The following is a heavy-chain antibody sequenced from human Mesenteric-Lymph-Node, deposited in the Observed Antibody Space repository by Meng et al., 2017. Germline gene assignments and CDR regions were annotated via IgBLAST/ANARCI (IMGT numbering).Heavy chain of an antibody. V-gene: IGHV3-33*01. CDR2: IWYDGSNE. CDR3: AREGGSCSGGSCHSVWYYYGMDV. Sequence: GESLKISCAASGFTFNNYDMHWVRQAPGKGLEWVAVIWYDGSNEYYADSVEGRFTISRDNSKNTLYLQMNSLRAEDTAIYYCAREGGSCSGGSCHSVWYYYGMDVWGQGTTVTVSS. J-gene: IGHJ6*02. CDR1: GFTFNNYD. D-gene: IGHD2-15*01.